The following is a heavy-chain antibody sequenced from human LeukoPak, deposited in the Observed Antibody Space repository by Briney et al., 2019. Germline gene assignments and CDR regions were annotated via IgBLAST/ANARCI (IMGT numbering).Heavy chain of an antibody. J-gene: IGHJ4*02. Sequence: ASVKVSCKASGYTFTSYDINWVRQATGQGLEWMGWMNPNSGDTGYAQKFQGRVTMTRDTSTSTVYMELSSLRSEDTAVYYCARDMDYYGSGRLIDYWGQGTLVTVSS. V-gene: IGHV1-8*01. D-gene: IGHD3-10*01. CDR2: MNPNSGDT. CDR3: ARDMDYYGSGRLIDY. CDR1: GYTFTSYD.